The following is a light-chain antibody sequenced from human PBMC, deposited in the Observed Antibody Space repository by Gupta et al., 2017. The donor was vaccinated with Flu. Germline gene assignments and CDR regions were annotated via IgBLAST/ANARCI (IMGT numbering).Light chain of an antibody. Sequence: SSDVGAYNYVSWYQQHSGKAPKLMIYEVTDRPSGVSNRFSGSKSATTASLTISGLQAEDEADYYRFSYTTRSTPFVFGTGTKVTVL. J-gene: IGLJ1*01. V-gene: IGLV2-14*01. CDR2: EVT. CDR1: SSDVGAYNY. CDR3: FSYTTRSTPFV.